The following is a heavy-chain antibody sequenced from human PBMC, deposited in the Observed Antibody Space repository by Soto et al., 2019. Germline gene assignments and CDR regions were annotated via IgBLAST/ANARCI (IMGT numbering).Heavy chain of an antibody. J-gene: IGHJ4*02. CDR2: INHSGST. Sequence: PSETLSLTCAVYGGSFSGYYWSWIRQPPGKGLEWSGEINHSGSTNYNPSLKSRVTISVDTSKNQFSLKLSSVTAADTAVYYCARGTTIFGVVIIGLHFDYWGQGTLVTVSS. V-gene: IGHV4-34*01. CDR1: GGSFSGYY. D-gene: IGHD3-3*01. CDR3: ARGTTIFGVVIIGLHFDY.